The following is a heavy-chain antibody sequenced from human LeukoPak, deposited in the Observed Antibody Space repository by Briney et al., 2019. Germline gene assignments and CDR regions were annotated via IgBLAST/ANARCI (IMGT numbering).Heavy chain of an antibody. CDR3: AREELGYCSSTSCPHFDY. J-gene: IGHJ4*02. V-gene: IGHV4-4*07. CDR2: IYTSGST. D-gene: IGHD2-2*01. Sequence: SETLSLTCTVSGGSISSYYWSWIRQPAGKGLEWIGRIYTSGSTNYNPSLKSRVTISVDKSKNQSSLKLSSVTAADTAVYYCAREELGYCSSTSCPHFDYWGQGTLVTVSS. CDR1: GGSISSYY.